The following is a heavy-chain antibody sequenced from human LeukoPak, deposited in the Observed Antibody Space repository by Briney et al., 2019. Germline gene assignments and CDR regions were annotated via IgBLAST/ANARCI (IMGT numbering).Heavy chain of an antibody. D-gene: IGHD2-8*01. CDR1: GFTFSSYS. V-gene: IGHV3-7*01. CDR2: INQDGGEK. J-gene: IGHJ1*01. Sequence: PGGSLRLSCAASGFTFSSYSMNWVRQAPGKGLEWVANINQDGGEKYYVDSVKGRFTISRDNAKKSLYLQMDSLRAQDTAVYYCARDWVFWGQGTLVIVSS. CDR3: ARDWVF.